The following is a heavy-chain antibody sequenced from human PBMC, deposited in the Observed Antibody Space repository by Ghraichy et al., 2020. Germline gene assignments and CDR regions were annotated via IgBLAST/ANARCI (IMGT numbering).Heavy chain of an antibody. J-gene: IGHJ4*02. V-gene: IGHV3-30*04. CDR2: IPYDGSNK. CDR3: ARDRAYCSGGSCYGRFDY. CDR1: GFTFSSYA. Sequence: SLNISCAASGFTFSSYAMHWVRQAPGKGLEWVAVIPYDGSNKYYADSVKGRFTISRDNSKNTLYLQMNSLRAEDTAVYYCARDRAYCSGGSCYGRFDYWGQGTLVTVSS. D-gene: IGHD2-15*01.